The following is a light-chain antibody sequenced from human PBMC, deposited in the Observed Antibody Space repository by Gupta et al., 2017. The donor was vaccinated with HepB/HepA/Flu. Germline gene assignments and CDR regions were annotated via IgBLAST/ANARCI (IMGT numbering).Light chain of an antibody. Sequence: SYVLTQHPSVLVAPGKPARITCGGNNLGTYAGHWYQQKPGQAPVLVLYDDNDRPSGIPERFSGSNSGNTATLSISRVEAGDEADYYCQMWDNFSDHVVFGGGTKLTVL. V-gene: IGLV3-21*03. CDR2: DDN. CDR1: NLGTYA. CDR3: QMWDNFSDHVV. J-gene: IGLJ2*01.